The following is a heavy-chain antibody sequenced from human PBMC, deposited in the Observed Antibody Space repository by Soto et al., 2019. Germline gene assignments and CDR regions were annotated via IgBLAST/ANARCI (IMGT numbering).Heavy chain of an antibody. CDR3: ARLRIATNNYKWFDP. CDR1: GAALNSGNYY. J-gene: IGHJ5*02. Sequence: SETVSLTCSVSGAALNSGNYYWSWIRQVPGKGLEWIGHIYVTGAGDYNPSLRDRITISQDTSERQFSLNLRLVTAADTAVYYCARLRIATNNYKWFDPWGQGTLVTVSS. CDR2: IYVTGAG. D-gene: IGHD2-21*01. V-gene: IGHV4-31*03.